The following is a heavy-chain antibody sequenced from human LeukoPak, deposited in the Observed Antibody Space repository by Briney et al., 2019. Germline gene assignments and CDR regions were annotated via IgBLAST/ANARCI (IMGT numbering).Heavy chain of an antibody. CDR3: ARDPGIAAAGTILNYYYYGMDV. V-gene: IGHV4-59*01. D-gene: IGHD6-13*01. Sequence: PSETLSLTCTVSGGSISSYYWSWIRQPPGKGLEWIGYIYYSGSTNYNPSLKSRVTISVDTSKNQFSLKLSSVTAADTAVYYCARDPGIAAAGTILNYYYYGMDVWGQGTTVTVSS. CDR2: IYYSGST. CDR1: GGSISSYY. J-gene: IGHJ6*02.